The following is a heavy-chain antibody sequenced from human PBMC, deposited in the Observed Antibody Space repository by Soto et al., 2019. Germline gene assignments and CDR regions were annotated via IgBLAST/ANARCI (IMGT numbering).Heavy chain of an antibody. CDR2: IYWDDDK. CDR1: GFSLSTSGVG. Sequence: QITLKESGPTLVKPTQTLTLTCTFSGFSLSTSGVGVGWIRQPPGKALEWLALIYWDDDKRYSPSLKSRLTIPKDTSKNQVVLKMTNMDPVDTATYYCAHLYCSGGSCYPGNYYYGMDVWGQGTTVTVSS. D-gene: IGHD2-15*01. V-gene: IGHV2-5*02. CDR3: AHLYCSGGSCYPGNYYYGMDV. J-gene: IGHJ6*02.